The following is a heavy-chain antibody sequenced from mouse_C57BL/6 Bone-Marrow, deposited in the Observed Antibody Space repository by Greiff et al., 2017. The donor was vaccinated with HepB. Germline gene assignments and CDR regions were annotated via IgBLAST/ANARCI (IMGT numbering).Heavy chain of an antibody. CDR2: INYDGSST. CDR3: ARVTAQATPYYFDY. CDR1: GFTFSDYY. Sequence: DVKLVESEGGLVQPGSSMKLSCTASGFTFSDYYMAWVRQVPEKGLEWVANINYDGSSTYYLDSLKSRFIISRDNAKNILYLQMSSLKSEDTATYYCARVTAQATPYYFDYWGQGTTLTVSS. D-gene: IGHD3-2*02. J-gene: IGHJ2*01. V-gene: IGHV5-16*01.